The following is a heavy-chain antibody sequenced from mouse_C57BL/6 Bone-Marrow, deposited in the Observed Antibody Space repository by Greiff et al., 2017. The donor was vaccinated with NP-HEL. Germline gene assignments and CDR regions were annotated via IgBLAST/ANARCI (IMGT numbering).Heavy chain of an antibody. CDR1: GYAFSSSW. Sequence: QVQLKQSGPELVKPGASVKISCKASGYAFSSSWMNWVKQRPGKGLEWIGRIYPGDGDTNYNGKFKGKATLTADKSSSTAYMQLSSLTSEDSAVYFCAVCRYYYGSNYWYFDVWGTGTTVTVSS. CDR3: AVCRYYYGSNYWYFDV. V-gene: IGHV1-82*01. J-gene: IGHJ1*03. D-gene: IGHD1-1*01. CDR2: IYPGDGDT.